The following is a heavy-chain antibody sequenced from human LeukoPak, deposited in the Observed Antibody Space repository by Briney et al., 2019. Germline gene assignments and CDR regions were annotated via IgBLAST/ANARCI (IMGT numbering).Heavy chain of an antibody. J-gene: IGHJ5*02. CDR1: GGSISSSSYY. Sequence: PSETLSLTCTVSGGSISSSSYYWGWIRQPPGKGLEWIGSIYYSGSTYYNPSLKSRVTISVDTSKNQFSLKLSSVTAADTAVYYCARARCSGGSCYRWFDPWGQGTLVTVSS. V-gene: IGHV4-39*07. CDR3: ARARCSGGSCYRWFDP. D-gene: IGHD2-15*01. CDR2: IYYSGST.